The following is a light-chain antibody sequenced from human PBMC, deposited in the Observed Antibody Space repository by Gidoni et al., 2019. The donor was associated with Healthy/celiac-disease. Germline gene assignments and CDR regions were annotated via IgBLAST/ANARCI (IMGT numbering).Light chain of an antibody. CDR1: QTVSANF. V-gene: IGKV3-20*01. Sequence: EIVLTQFPGTLSVSPGERATLFCRATQTVSANFLAWYQQKPGQPPTLLIYDASRRATGVPDRFSGSGSGTDFSLTINRLQTEDSALYYCQQYGAPPLTFAGGTRVGI. CDR3: QQYGAPPLT. CDR2: DAS. J-gene: IGKJ4*01.